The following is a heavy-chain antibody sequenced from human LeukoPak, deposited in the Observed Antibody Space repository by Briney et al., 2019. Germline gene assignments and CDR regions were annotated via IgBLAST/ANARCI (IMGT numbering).Heavy chain of an antibody. CDR1: GFTFSSYG. CDR3: ARDKDIAARHPVPSSFDY. D-gene: IGHD6-6*01. Sequence: GGSLRLSCAASGFTFSSYGMHWVRKAPGKGLERVAVIWYDGSNKYYADSVKGRFTISRDNSKNTLYLQMNSLRAEDTAVYYCARDKDIAARHPVPSSFDYWGQGTLVTVSS. CDR2: IWYDGSNK. J-gene: IGHJ4*02. V-gene: IGHV3-33*01.